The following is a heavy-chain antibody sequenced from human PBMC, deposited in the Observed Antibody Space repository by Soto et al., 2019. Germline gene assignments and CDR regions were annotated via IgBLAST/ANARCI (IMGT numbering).Heavy chain of an antibody. J-gene: IGHJ4*02. V-gene: IGHV4-30-4*01. CDR3: ARVTSIATFDYYDSSGYQSAFDY. Sequence: SETLSLTCTVSGASINSGDYYWSWIRQPPGKGLEWIGHIYYSGSTYYNPSLKSRAGISVDSSKSQVSLKLTSVTAADTAVYYCARVTSIATFDYYDSSGYQSAFDYWGQGTLVTVSS. D-gene: IGHD3-22*01. CDR2: IYYSGST. CDR1: GASINSGDYY.